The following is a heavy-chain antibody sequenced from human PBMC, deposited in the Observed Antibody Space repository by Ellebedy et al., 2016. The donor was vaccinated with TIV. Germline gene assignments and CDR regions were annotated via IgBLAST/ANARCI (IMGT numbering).Heavy chain of an antibody. CDR1: GYTFTSYY. D-gene: IGHD3-22*01. V-gene: IGHV1-46*01. Sequence: ASVKVSXXASGYTFTSYYMHWVRQAPGQGLEWMGIINPSGGSTSYAQKFQGRVTMTRDTSISTAYMELRSLRSDDTAVYYCAGLDSSGWYFDYWGQGTLVTVSS. CDR3: AGLDSSGWYFDY. CDR2: INPSGGST. J-gene: IGHJ4*02.